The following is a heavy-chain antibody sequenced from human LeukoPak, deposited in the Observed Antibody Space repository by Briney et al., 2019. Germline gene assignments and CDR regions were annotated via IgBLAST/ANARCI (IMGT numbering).Heavy chain of an antibody. J-gene: IGHJ6*04. CDR2: IIPIFGTA. CDR3: ASAEDSGHSGYDYSPFRYGMDV. CDR1: GGTFSSYA. D-gene: IGHD5-12*01. V-gene: IGHV1-69*13. Sequence: SVKVSCKASGGTFSSYAISWVRQAPGQGLEWMGGIIPIFGTANYAQKFQGRVTITADESTSTAYMELSSLRSEDTAVYYCASAEDSGHSGYDYSPFRYGMDVWGKGTTVTVSS.